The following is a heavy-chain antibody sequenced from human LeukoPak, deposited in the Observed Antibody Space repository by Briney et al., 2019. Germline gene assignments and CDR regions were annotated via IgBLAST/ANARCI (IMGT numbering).Heavy chain of an antibody. CDR3: ARGLPGYFDSSGYYHDF. J-gene: IGHJ4*02. D-gene: IGHD3-22*01. Sequence: PSETLSLTCTVSGESISGFYWTWIRQPPGKGLEWIGEINHSGSTNYNPSLKSRVTISVDTSKNQFSLRLSSVTAADTAVYYCARGLPGYFDSSGYYHDFWGQGTLVTVSS. CDR1: GESISGFY. CDR2: INHSGST. V-gene: IGHV4-34*01.